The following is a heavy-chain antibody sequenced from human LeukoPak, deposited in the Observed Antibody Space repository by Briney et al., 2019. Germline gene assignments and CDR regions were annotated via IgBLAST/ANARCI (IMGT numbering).Heavy chain of an antibody. J-gene: IGHJ5*02. V-gene: IGHV4-39*01. CDR3: ARHAGRQNWFDP. CDR2: IYYSGST. CDR1: GGSISSGSYY. Sequence: PSETLSLTCTVSGGSISSGSYYWGWIRQPPGKGLEWIGSIYYSGSTYYNPSLKSRVTISVDTSKNQFSLKLSSVTAADTAVYYCARHAGRQNWFDPWGQGTLVTVSS.